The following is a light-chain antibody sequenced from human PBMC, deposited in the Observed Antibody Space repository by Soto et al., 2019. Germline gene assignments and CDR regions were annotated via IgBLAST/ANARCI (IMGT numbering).Light chain of an antibody. CDR2: EVS. CDR3: SSETSSKTRL. CDR1: SSDVGSYNT. V-gene: IGLV2-14*01. Sequence: QSALTQPVSVSGSPGQSITISCTGTSSDVGSYNTVSWYQQHPGKVPKLMIYEVSNRPSGVSNRFSASKSGNTASLTISGLQAEDEADYYCSSETSSKTRLFGGGTKLTVL. J-gene: IGLJ2*01.